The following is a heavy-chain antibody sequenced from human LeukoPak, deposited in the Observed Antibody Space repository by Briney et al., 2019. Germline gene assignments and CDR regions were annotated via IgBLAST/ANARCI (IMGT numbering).Heavy chain of an antibody. J-gene: IGHJ4*02. D-gene: IGHD6-13*01. CDR3: ARGLRYSSSWYSAPDY. CDR1: AGRIGSDALH. CDR2: VRYTGAYTGTT. V-gene: IGHV4-39*01. Sequence: SETLSLTCIVSAGRIGSDALHWGWIRQSPGKGLEWIGTVRYTGAYTGTTYYNPTLESRVTISVDTSKILCSLKVTSVTAADTAVYYCARGLRYSSSWYSAPDYWGQGTLVTVSS.